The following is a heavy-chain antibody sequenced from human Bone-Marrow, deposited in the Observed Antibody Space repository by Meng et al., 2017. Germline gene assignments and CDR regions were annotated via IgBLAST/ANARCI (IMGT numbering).Heavy chain of an antibody. D-gene: IGHD3-22*01. CDR2: MNPNSGNT. J-gene: IGHJ3*02. V-gene: IGHV1-8*01. CDR1: GYTFTSYD. CDR3: ARGGFDSSGYSVTRTDAFDI. Sequence: ASVKVSCKASGYTFTSYDINWVRQATGQGLEWMGWMNPNSGNTGYAQKFQGRVTMTRNTSISTANMELSSLRSEDTAVYYCARGGFDSSGYSVTRTDAFDIWGQGTMVTVSS.